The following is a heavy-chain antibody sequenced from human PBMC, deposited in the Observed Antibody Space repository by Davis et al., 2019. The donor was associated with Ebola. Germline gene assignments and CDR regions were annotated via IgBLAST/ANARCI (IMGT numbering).Heavy chain of an antibody. Sequence: PSETLSLTCTVSGGSISSYYWSWIRQPPGKGLEWIGYIYYSGSTYYNPSLKSRVTISVDTSKNQFSLKLSSVTAADTAVYYCARRVYGMDVWGQGTTVTVSS. V-gene: IGHV4-59*08. J-gene: IGHJ6*02. CDR3: ARRVYGMDV. CDR1: GGSISSYY. CDR2: IYYSGST.